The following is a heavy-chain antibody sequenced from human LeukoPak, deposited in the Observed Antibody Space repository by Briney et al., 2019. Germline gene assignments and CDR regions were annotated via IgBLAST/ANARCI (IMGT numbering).Heavy chain of an antibody. CDR1: GFTFSSYS. V-gene: IGHV3-48*04. D-gene: IGHD1-26*01. J-gene: IGHJ4*02. CDR2: ISSSGSTI. CDR3: ARRIVGAYHDY. Sequence: GGSRLSCAASGFTFSSYSMNWVRQAPGKGLEWVSYISSSGSTIYYADSVKGRFTISRDNAKNSLYLQMNSLRAEDTAVYYCARRIVGAYHDYWGQGTLVTVSS.